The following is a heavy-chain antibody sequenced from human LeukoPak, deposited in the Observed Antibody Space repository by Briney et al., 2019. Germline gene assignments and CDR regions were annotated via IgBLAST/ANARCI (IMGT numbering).Heavy chain of an antibody. Sequence: GGSLRLSCVASGFTFDRYWMHWLRQAPGKGLVWVSRIDTDGSDRGYAESVKGRFTISRDNTKNTLYLQMDSLRVEDTAVYYGARGGFIVGANQYFQWWGQGTRVIVSS. CDR1: GFTFDRYW. D-gene: IGHD3-16*02. CDR2: IDTDGSDR. V-gene: IGHV3-74*01. J-gene: IGHJ4*02. CDR3: ARGGFIVGANQYFQW.